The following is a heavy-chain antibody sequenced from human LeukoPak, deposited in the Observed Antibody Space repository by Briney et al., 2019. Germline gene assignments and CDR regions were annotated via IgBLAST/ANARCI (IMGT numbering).Heavy chain of an antibody. J-gene: IGHJ5*02. CDR3: ARASSLGRYNWFDP. V-gene: IGHV4-34*01. CDR1: GGSFSGYY. Sequence: SETLSLTCAVYGGSFSGYYWSWIRQPPGKGLEWIGEINLSGSTNYNPSLKSRVTISVDTSKNQFSLKLSSVTAADTAVYYCARASSLGRYNWFDPWGQGTLVTVSS. CDR2: INLSGST.